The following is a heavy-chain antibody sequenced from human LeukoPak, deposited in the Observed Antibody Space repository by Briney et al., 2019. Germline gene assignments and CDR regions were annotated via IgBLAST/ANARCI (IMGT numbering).Heavy chain of an antibody. CDR2: ISTSSTYI. CDR3: ARGRSSSSWYFFDY. Sequence: KPGGSLRLSCAASGFTFSAYSMNWVRQAPGKGLEWVASISTSSTYIHYADSVRGRFTISRDNAKNSLYLQMNGVRAEDTAVYYCARGRSSSSWYFFDYWGQGSLVTVSS. J-gene: IGHJ4*02. CDR1: GFTFSAYS. D-gene: IGHD6-13*01. V-gene: IGHV3-21*01.